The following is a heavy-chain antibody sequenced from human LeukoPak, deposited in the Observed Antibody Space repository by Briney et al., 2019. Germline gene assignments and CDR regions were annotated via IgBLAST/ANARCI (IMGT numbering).Heavy chain of an antibody. J-gene: IGHJ4*02. D-gene: IGHD5-18*01. CDR2: IFRSGTT. Sequence: SETLSLTCAVYGGSFSGYYWSWIRQPPGKAPEWIGYIFRSGTTYYNPSLKSRITISIDTSKNQFSLKLRSVTAADTAIYYCARQVGQLWLDYWGQGTLVAVSS. V-gene: IGHV4-59*08. CDR3: ARQVGQLWLDY. CDR1: GGSFSGYY.